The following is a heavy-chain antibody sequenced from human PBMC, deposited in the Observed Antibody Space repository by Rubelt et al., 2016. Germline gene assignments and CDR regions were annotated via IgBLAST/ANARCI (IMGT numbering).Heavy chain of an antibody. V-gene: IGHV4-38-2*01. CDR2: IYHSGST. CDR1: INDYY. Sequence: QLQLQESGPGLVKPSETLSLTSINDYYWSWIRQPPGKGLEWIGSIYHSGSTYYNPSLKSRVTISVDTSKNQFSLKLSSVTAADTAVYYCASADYDFWSGSDRNWFDPWGQGTLVTVSS. J-gene: IGHJ5*02. D-gene: IGHD3-3*01. CDR3: ASADYDFWSGSDRNWFDP.